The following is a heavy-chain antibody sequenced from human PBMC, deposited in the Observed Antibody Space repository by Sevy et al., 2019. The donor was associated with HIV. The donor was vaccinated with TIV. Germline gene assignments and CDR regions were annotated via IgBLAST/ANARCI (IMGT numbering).Heavy chain of an antibody. D-gene: IGHD2-15*01. J-gene: IGHJ3*02. Sequence: SETLSLTCTVSGGSISSYYWSWIWQPAGKGLEWIGRIYTSGSTNYNPSLKSRVTMSVDTSKNQFSLKLSSVTAADTAVYYCARDFHCSGGSCYPSGDAFDIWGQGTMVTVSS. CDR3: ARDFHCSGGSCYPSGDAFDI. CDR2: IYTSGST. V-gene: IGHV4-4*07. CDR1: GGSISSYY.